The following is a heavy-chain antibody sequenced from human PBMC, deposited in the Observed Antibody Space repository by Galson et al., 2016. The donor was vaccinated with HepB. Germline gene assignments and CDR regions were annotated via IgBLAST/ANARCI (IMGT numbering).Heavy chain of an antibody. V-gene: IGHV4-39*01. J-gene: IGHJ3*02. Sequence: SETLSLTCNVSGGSISSSGYFWGWIRQPPWKGLEWIGSISYSGYTYYSSSLQSRVIISVDTSKNQFSLKLNSVTAADTAVYYCARVFLVTMVRSPSQGVFDIWGQGTLVTVSS. CDR1: GGSISSSGYF. CDR2: ISYSGYT. CDR3: ARVFLVTMVRSPSQGVFDI. D-gene: IGHD3-10*01.